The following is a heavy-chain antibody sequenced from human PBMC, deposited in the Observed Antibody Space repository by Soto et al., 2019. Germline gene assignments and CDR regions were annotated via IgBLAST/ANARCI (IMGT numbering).Heavy chain of an antibody. V-gene: IGHV3-30-3*01. D-gene: IGHD4-17*01. Sequence: QVQLVESGGGVVQPGRSLRLSCAASGFTFSSYAMHWVRQAPGKGLEWVAVISYDGSNKYYADSVKGRFTISRDNSKNTLYLQMNSLRAEDTAVYYCARAQTTVTTVDYWGQGTLVTVS. CDR1: GFTFSSYA. CDR3: ARAQTTVTTVDY. J-gene: IGHJ4*02. CDR2: ISYDGSNK.